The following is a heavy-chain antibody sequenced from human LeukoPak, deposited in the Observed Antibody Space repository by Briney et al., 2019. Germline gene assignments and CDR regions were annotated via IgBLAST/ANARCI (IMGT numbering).Heavy chain of an antibody. CDR2: ISGSGGST. Sequence: GGSLRLSCPASGFTFSSYAMSWVRQAQGKGREWVSAISGSGGSTNYADSVKGRFTISRDNSKNTLFLQMSSLRAEDTAVYYCATRGATQPPYWGQGTLVTVSS. D-gene: IGHD1-26*01. V-gene: IGHV3-23*01. CDR3: ATRGATQPPY. CDR1: GFTFSSYA. J-gene: IGHJ4*02.